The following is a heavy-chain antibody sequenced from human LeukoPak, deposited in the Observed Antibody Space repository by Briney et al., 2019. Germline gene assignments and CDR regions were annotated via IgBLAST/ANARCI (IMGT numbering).Heavy chain of an antibody. CDR3: AKDDSSPPDAFDI. CDR1: GFTFSSYG. V-gene: IGHV3-30*02. D-gene: IGHD6-13*01. J-gene: IGHJ3*02. Sequence: PGGSLRLSCAASGFTFSSYGMHWVRQAPGKGLEWVAFIRFDGSNKYYADSVKGRFTISRDNSKNTLYLHMNSLRAEDTAVYYCAKDDSSPPDAFDIWGQGTMVTVSS. CDR2: IRFDGSNK.